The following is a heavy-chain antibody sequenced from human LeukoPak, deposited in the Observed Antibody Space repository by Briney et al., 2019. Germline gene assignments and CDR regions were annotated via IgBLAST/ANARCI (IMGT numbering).Heavy chain of an antibody. CDR3: ARTLTTDIDY. V-gene: IGHV5-10-1*01. J-gene: IGHJ4*02. CDR1: GYSFTSYW. Sequence: GESLRISCKGSGYSFTSYWISWVRQMPGKGLEWMGRIDPSDSYTNYSPSFQGHVTISADKSLSIAYLQWSSLRASDTAMYYCARTLTTDIDYWGQGTLVTVSS. CDR2: IDPSDSYT. D-gene: IGHD4-11*01.